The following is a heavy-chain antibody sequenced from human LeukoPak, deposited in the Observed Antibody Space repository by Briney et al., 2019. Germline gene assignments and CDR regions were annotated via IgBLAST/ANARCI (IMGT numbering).Heavy chain of an antibody. CDR2: FDPEDGET. D-gene: IGHD6-6*01. CDR3: AREGRIAARPSPEYFQH. CDR1: GYTLTELS. V-gene: IGHV1-24*01. J-gene: IGHJ1*01. Sequence: ASVKVSCKVSGYTLTELSMHWVRQAPGKGLEWMGGFDPEDGETIYAQKFQGRVTMTEDTSTDTAYMELSSLRSEDTAVYYCAREGRIAARPSPEYFQHWGQGTLVTVSS.